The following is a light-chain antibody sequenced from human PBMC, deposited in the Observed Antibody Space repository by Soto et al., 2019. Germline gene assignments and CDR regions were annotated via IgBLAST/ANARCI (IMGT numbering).Light chain of an antibody. J-gene: IGKJ4*01. Sequence: IQMTQFPSAVPPSIGDRVVITCRARQGLDNYLAWYQQKPGKAPNLLIYDGTTLQSGVPSRFSGSGYGPDFTLGITSLQPEDFGTYYFQQAKSFPLTYGGGTKVDMK. CDR1: QGLDNY. CDR2: DGT. CDR3: QQAKSFPLT. V-gene: IGKV1-12*01.